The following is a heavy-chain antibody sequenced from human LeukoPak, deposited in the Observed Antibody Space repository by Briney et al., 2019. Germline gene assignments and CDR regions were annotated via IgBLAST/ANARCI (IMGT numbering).Heavy chain of an antibody. Sequence: SETLSLTCTVSGGSISSGSYYWSWIRQPAGKGLEWIGRIYTSGSTNYNPSLKSRVTISVDTSKNQFSLKLSSVTAADTAVYYCARGDSGSYYTTSYYYYYMDVWGKGTTVTVSS. J-gene: IGHJ6*03. CDR3: ARGDSGSYYTTSYYYYYMDV. CDR2: IYTSGST. V-gene: IGHV4-61*02. D-gene: IGHD3-10*01. CDR1: GGSISSGSYY.